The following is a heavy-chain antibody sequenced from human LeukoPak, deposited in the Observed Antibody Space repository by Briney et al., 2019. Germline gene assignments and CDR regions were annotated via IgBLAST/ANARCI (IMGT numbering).Heavy chain of an antibody. D-gene: IGHD1-26*01. Sequence: ASVKVSCKASGYTFTSYYMHWVRQAPGQGLEWMGWINPNIGGTNYAQKFQGRVTMTRDTSISTAYMELSRLRSDDTAVYYCARDLGVWELLGGLHYWGQGSLVTVSS. CDR3: ARDLGVWELLGGLHY. J-gene: IGHJ4*02. V-gene: IGHV1-2*02. CDR2: INPNIGGT. CDR1: GYTFTSYY.